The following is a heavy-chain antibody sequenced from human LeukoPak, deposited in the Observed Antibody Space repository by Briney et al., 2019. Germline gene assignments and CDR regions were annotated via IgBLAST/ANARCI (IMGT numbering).Heavy chain of an antibody. CDR2: IIPIFGTA. CDR3: ARETGSGWYGTIDY. D-gene: IGHD6-19*01. CDR1: GGTFSSYA. V-gene: IGHV1-69*06. J-gene: IGHJ4*02. Sequence: ASVEVSCKASGGTFSSYAISWVRQAPGQGLEWMGGIIPIFGTANYAQKFQGRVTITADKSTSTAYMELSSLRSEDTAVYYCARETGSGWYGTIDYWGQGTLVTVSS.